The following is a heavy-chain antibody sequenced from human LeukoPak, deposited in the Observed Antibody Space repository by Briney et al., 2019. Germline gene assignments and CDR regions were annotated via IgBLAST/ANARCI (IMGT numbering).Heavy chain of an antibody. CDR2: INHMGST. CDR1: GGSVSGYY. D-gene: IGHD3-3*01. Sequence: PSETLSLTCAVYGGSVSGYYWSWIRQPPGKGLEWVGEINHMGSTNYNPSLKTRVTISVDTSKHQFSLKLSSVTAADTDVYYCARRKLRFLEWLPVPFDYWGQGTLVTVSS. CDR3: ARRKLRFLEWLPVPFDY. J-gene: IGHJ4*02. V-gene: IGHV4-34*01.